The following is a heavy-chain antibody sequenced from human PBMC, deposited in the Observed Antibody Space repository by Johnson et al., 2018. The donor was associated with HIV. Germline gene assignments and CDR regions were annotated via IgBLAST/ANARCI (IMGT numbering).Heavy chain of an antibody. Sequence: VQLVESGGGVVQPGRSLRLSCAASGFSFSSHGMHWVRQAPGKGLEWVAVIYSGGDTFYADSVKGRFTISRDNSKNTLHLQMSSLSAEDTAVYYCAGMTTVTTVGAFDIWGQGTMVTVSS. CDR2: IYSGGDT. CDR3: AGMTTVTTVGAFDI. V-gene: IGHV3-NL1*01. CDR1: GFSFSSHG. J-gene: IGHJ3*02. D-gene: IGHD4-11*01.